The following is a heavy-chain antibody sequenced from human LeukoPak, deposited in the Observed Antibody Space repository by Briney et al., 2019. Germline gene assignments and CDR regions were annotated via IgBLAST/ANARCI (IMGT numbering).Heavy chain of an antibody. D-gene: IGHD2-21*01. CDR2: LSGSGGST. CDR3: VRDNYSYRLDV. V-gene: IGHV3-23*01. Sequence: GGSLRLSCATSGFTFSIYAMTWVRQAPGKGLEWVSTLSGSGGSTYYADSVKGRFTISRDNSKNTLYLHMNSLRAEDTAIYYCVRDNYSYRLDVWGQGTLVTVSS. CDR1: GFTFSIYA. J-gene: IGHJ4*02.